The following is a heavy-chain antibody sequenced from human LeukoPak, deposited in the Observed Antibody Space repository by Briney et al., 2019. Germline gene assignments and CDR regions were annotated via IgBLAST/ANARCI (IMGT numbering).Heavy chain of an antibody. D-gene: IGHD4-17*01. J-gene: IGHJ4*02. CDR3: ARTDYGDYALDY. CDR1: GGSISSYY. CDR2: IYYSGST. Sequence: SETLSPTCTVSGGSISSYYWSWIRQPPGKGLEWIGCIYYSGSTNYNPSLKSRVTISVDTSKNQFSLKLSSVTAADTAVYYCARTDYGDYALDYWGQGTLVTVSS. V-gene: IGHV4-59*01.